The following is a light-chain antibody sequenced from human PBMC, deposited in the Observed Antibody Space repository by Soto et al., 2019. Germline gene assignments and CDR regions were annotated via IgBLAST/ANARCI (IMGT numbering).Light chain of an antibody. CDR1: QTIRSNY. V-gene: IGKV3-20*01. CDR2: GAS. J-gene: IGKJ1*01. Sequence: ETVLTQSPGTLSLSPGERATLSCRASQTIRSNYLAWYRQTPGQAPRLLIYGASNRATGIADRFSGSGSGTDFPLIISTLEPEDFALYYCQQYGSSPWTFGHGTKVEIK. CDR3: QQYGSSPWT.